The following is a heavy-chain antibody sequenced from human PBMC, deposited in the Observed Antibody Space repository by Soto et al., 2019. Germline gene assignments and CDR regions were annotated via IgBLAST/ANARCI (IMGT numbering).Heavy chain of an antibody. CDR1: GFTFSSYA. V-gene: IGHV3-23*01. CDR3: AKDVHYDFWSGSSYFDY. Sequence: GGSLRLSCAASGFTFSSYAMSWVRQAPGKGLEWVSVISGNGSSTYYADSVKGRFTISRDNSKNTLYLQMNSLRAEDTAVYYCAKDVHYDFWSGSSYFDYWGQGTLVTVSS. CDR2: ISGNGSST. J-gene: IGHJ4*02. D-gene: IGHD3-3*01.